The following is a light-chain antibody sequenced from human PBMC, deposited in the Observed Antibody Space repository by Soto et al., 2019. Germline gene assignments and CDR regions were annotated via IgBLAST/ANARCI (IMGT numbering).Light chain of an antibody. CDR2: DAS. CDR3: QHYHGLPLT. Sequence: DIRVTQSPSSLSASVLDRVSITCHASQDILNYLNWYQQKPGKAPKLLIYDASTLNTGVPSRFSGTGYGTDFSFTISSLQPEDVATYYCQHYHGLPLTFGQGTRLEIK. V-gene: IGKV1-33*01. J-gene: IGKJ5*01. CDR1: QDILNY.